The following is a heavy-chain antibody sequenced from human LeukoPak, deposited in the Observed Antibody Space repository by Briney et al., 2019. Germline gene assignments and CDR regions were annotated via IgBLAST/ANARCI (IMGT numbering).Heavy chain of an antibody. J-gene: IGHJ4*02. D-gene: IGHD3-10*01. CDR3: ARILLWFGEVTHFDS. CDR1: GGSFSGYY. V-gene: IGHV4-34*01. Sequence: SETLSLTCAVYGGSFSGYYWSWIRQPPGKGLEWIGEINHSGSTNYNPSLKSRVTISVDTSKNQFSLKLSSVTAADTAVYYCARILLWFGEVTHFDSWGQGTLVTVSS. CDR2: INHSGST.